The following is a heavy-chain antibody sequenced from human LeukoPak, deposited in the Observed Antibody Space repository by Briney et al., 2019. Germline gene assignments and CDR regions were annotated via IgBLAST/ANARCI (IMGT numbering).Heavy chain of an antibody. J-gene: IGHJ6*03. D-gene: IGHD5-18*01. CDR3: ARGVQLDYYYYYMDV. V-gene: IGHV1-69*05. CDR1: GGTFSSYA. Sequence: SVKVSCKASGGTFSSYAISWVRQAPGQGLEWMGGIIPIFGTANYAQKFQGRVTITTDESTSTAYMELSSLRSEDTAVYYCARGVQLDYYYYYMDVWGKGTTVTVSS. CDR2: IIPIFGTA.